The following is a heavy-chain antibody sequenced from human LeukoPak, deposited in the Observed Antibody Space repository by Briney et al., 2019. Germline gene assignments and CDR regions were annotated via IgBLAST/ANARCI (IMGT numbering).Heavy chain of an antibody. CDR2: IYYSGST. Sequence: SETLSLTCTVSGGSISSSSYYWGWVRQPPGKGLEWIGSIYYSGSTYYNPSLKSRVTISVDTSKNQFSLKLSSVTAADTAVYYCARSNIRWFDPWGQGTLVTVSS. D-gene: IGHD2/OR15-2a*01. V-gene: IGHV4-39*07. CDR1: GGSISSSSYY. CDR3: ARSNIRWFDP. J-gene: IGHJ5*02.